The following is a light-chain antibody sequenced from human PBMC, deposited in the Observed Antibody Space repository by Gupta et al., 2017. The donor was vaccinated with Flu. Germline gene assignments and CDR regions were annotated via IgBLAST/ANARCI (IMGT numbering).Light chain of an antibody. V-gene: IGKV3-11*01. CDR2: AAS. J-gene: IGKJ5*01. CDR3: QQCDNWPRIT. CDR1: QSISSY. Sequence: EIVLPQSPSTLSLSPGETATLSCRASQSISSYLAWYQQKPGQAPRLLIYAASNRAPGIPTRFSGSGSETDFTLTISSLEPEDFAIYYCQQCDNWPRITFGEGTRLEI.